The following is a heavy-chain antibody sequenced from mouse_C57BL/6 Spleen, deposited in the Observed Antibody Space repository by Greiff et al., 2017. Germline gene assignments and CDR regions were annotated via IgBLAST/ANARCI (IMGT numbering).Heavy chain of an antibody. CDR2: IYPGDGDT. CDR3: ARGSATVNPMDY. Sequence: VQLQESGAELVKPGASVKISCKASGYAFSGYWMNWVKQRPGKGLEWIGQIYPGDGDTNYNGKFKGKATLTAAKSSSTAYMQLSSLTSEDSVVYFCARGSATVNPMDYWGQGTSVTVSS. V-gene: IGHV1-80*01. D-gene: IGHD1-1*01. CDR1: GYAFSGYW. J-gene: IGHJ4*01.